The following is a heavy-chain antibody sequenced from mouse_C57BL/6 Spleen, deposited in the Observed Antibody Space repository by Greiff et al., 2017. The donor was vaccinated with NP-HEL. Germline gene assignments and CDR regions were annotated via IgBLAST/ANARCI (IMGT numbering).Heavy chain of an antibody. CDR1: GFTFSDYG. Sequence: EVHLVESGGGLVKPGGSLKLSCAASGFTFSDYGMHWVRQAPEKGLEWVAYISSGSSTIYYADTVKGRFTISRDNAKNTLFLQMTSLRSEDTAMYYCARQNYGSFFDYWGQGTTLTVSS. CDR2: ISSGSSTI. D-gene: IGHD1-1*01. J-gene: IGHJ2*01. V-gene: IGHV5-17*01. CDR3: ARQNYGSFFDY.